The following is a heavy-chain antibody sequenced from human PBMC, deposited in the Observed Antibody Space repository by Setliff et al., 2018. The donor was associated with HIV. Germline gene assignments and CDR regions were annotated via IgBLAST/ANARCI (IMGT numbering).Heavy chain of an antibody. V-gene: IGHV3-21*01. CDR1: GFTFSSYS. CDR2: ISSSTSYI. CDR3: SRDFMATTNGFDY. J-gene: IGHJ4*02. Sequence: PGGSLRLSCAASGFTFSSYSMNWVRQAPGKGLEWVSSISSSTSYIFYADSVKGRFTISRDNAKNSLYLQMDSLRAEDTAAYYCSRDFMATTNGFDYWGQGTLVTVSS. D-gene: IGHD5-12*01.